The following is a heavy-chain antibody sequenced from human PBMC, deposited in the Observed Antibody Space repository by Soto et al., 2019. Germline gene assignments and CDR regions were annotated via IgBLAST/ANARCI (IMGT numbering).Heavy chain of an antibody. CDR1: GFTFSSYS. CDR3: AREARHDYIFDY. CDR2: ISSSSSYI. J-gene: IGHJ4*02. D-gene: IGHD4-4*01. V-gene: IGHV3-21*01. Sequence: EVQLVESGGGLVKPGGSLRLSCAASGFTFSSYSMNWVRQAPGKGLEWVSSISSSSSYIYYADSVKGRFTIARDNAKNSLYLQMNSLKAEDMAVYDCAREARHDYIFDYWGQGTLVTVSS.